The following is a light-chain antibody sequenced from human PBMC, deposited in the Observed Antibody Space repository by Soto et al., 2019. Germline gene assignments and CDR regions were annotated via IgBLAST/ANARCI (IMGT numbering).Light chain of an antibody. CDR2: EGS. CDR3: CSYAGSSSYV. V-gene: IGLV2-23*01. J-gene: IGLJ1*01. Sequence: TQPPSVSETPGQRVTISCSGSSSDVGGYNLVSWYQHHPGKAPKLIIYEGSQRPSGVSNRFFGSKSGNTASLTISGLQAEDEADYHCCSYAGSSSYVFGTGTKLTVL. CDR1: SSDVGGYNL.